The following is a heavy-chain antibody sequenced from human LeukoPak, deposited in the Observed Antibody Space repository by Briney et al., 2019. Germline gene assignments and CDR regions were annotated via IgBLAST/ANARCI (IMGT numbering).Heavy chain of an antibody. CDR2: IYHSGST. CDR3: ARAGGAIAARPGVSIVDY. CDR1: GYSISSGYY. V-gene: IGHV4-38-2*02. Sequence: PSETLSLTCTVSGYSISSGYYWGWIRQPPGKGLEWIGSIYHSGSTYYNPPLKSRVTISVDTSKNQFSLKLSSVTAADTAVYYCARAGGAIAARPGVSIVDYWGQGTLVTVSS. J-gene: IGHJ4*02. D-gene: IGHD6-6*01.